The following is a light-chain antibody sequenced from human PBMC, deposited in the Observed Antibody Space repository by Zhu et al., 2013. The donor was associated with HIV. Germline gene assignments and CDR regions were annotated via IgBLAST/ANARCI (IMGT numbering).Light chain of an antibody. J-gene: IGKJ2*01. CDR1: QSVLYSSNNKNY. Sequence: DIVMTQSPDSLAVSLGERATINCKSSQSVLYSSNNKNYLAWYQQKPGQPPKLLIYWASTRESGVPDRFSGSGSGTDFTLTISSLQAEDVAVYYCQQYYSTSXTFGRGDQGGDQT. CDR3: QQYYSTSXT. V-gene: IGKV4-1*01. CDR2: WAS.